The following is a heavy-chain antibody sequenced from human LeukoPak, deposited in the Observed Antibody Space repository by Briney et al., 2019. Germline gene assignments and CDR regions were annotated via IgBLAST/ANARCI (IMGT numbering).Heavy chain of an antibody. D-gene: IGHD6-13*01. V-gene: IGHV3-21*01. Sequence: GGSLRLSCAASGFTFSSYSMNWVRQAPGKGLEWVSSISSSSSYIYYADSVKGRFTISRDNAKNSLYLQMNSLRAEDTAVYYCAKVRIAAAAPDYWGQGTLVTVSS. J-gene: IGHJ4*02. CDR1: GFTFSSYS. CDR2: ISSSSSYI. CDR3: AKVRIAAAAPDY.